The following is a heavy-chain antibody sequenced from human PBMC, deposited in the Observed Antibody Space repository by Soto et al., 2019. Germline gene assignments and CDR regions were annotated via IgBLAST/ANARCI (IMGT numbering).Heavy chain of an antibody. Sequence: GGSLRLSCAASGFTVSSNYMSWVRQAPGKGLEWVSVIYSGGSTYYADSVKGRFTISRDNSKNTLYLQMSSLREEDTAVYYCARTKDIVVAKDAMHYYYYGMDVWGQGNTVTVSS. CDR1: GFTVSSNY. D-gene: IGHD2-2*01. CDR3: ARTKDIVVAKDAMHYYYYGMDV. CDR2: IYSGGST. J-gene: IGHJ6*02. V-gene: IGHV3-53*01.